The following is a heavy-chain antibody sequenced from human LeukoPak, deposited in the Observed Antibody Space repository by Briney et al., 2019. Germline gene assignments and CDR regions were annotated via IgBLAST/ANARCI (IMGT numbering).Heavy chain of an antibody. V-gene: IGHV4-4*07. Sequence: SETLSLTRSDPGASITSCYRSSVRQPAGKRLEWIGRLYTTGTTNYNPSPKSRVTMSVDSSKNQFSLTLTSVTAADTAVYYCVRDGATLEEPNDAFDIWGQGTMVTVSS. CDR3: VRDGATLEEPNDAFDI. CDR1: GASITSCY. J-gene: IGHJ3*02. CDR2: LYTTGTT. D-gene: IGHD3-3*01.